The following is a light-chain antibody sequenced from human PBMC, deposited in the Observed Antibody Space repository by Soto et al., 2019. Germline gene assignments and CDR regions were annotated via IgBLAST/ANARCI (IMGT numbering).Light chain of an antibody. J-gene: IGLJ2*01. Sequence: QPVLTQSPSASASLGASVKLTCTLSSGHSNYAIAWHQQQPEKGPRYLMKLNSDGSHSKGDGIPDRFSGSSSGAERYLTIPSLQSEDEADYYCQTWGTGIVLFGGGTQLTVL. CDR1: SGHSNYA. CDR2: LNSDGSH. CDR3: QTWGTGIVL. V-gene: IGLV4-69*01.